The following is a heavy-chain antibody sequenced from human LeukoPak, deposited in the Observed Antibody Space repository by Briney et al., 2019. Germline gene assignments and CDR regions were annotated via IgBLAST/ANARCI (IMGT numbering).Heavy chain of an antibody. CDR2: IYYSGST. J-gene: IGHJ3*02. Sequence: SETLSLTCTVSGGSISSYYWSWLRQPPGKGLEGSGYIYYSGSTNYNPSLKSRVTISVDTSKNQFSLKLSSVTAADTAVYYCARTCPARGGAFDIWGQGTMVTVSS. D-gene: IGHD6-6*01. CDR1: GGSISSYY. V-gene: IGHV4-59*01. CDR3: ARTCPARGGAFDI.